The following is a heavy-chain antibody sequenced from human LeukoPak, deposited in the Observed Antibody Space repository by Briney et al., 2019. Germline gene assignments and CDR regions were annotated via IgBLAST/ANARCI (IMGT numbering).Heavy chain of an antibody. V-gene: IGHV4-39*07. D-gene: IGHD6-13*01. J-gene: IGHJ4*02. CDR3: ARGEGIAAAPVRY. CDR1: GGSISIISYY. CDR2: VYYSGST. Sequence: SETLSLTCTVSGGSISIISYYWGWIRQPPGKGLEWIGSVYYSGSTYYTPSLKSRVTISVDTSKNQFSLKLSSVTAADTAVYYCARGEGIAAAPVRYWGQGTLVTVSS.